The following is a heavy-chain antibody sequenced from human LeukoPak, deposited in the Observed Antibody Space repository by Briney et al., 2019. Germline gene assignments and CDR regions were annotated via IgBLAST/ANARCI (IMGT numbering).Heavy chain of an antibody. D-gene: IGHD3-22*01. CDR1: GFTFSSYA. CDR2: ISGSGGST. Sequence: GGSLRLSCAASGFTFSSYAMSWVRQAPGKGLEWVSAISGSGGSTYYTDSVKGRFTISRDNSKNTLYLQMNSLRAEDTAVYYCAKEGLNYYDSSGYYDYWGQGTLVTVSS. V-gene: IGHV3-23*01. CDR3: AKEGLNYYDSSGYYDY. J-gene: IGHJ4*02.